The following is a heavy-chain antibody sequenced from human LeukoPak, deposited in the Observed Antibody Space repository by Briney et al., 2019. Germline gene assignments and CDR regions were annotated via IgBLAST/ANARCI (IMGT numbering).Heavy chain of an antibody. Sequence: SETLSLTCTVSGGSISSGGYYWSWIRQPAGKGLEWIGRIYTSGSTNYNPSLKSRVTMSVDTSKNQFSLKLSSVTAADTAVYYCARDWALVVPDGSLTWFDPWGQGTLVTVSS. CDR1: GGSISSGGYY. CDR3: ARDWALVVPDGSLTWFDP. CDR2: IYTSGST. V-gene: IGHV4-61*02. D-gene: IGHD2-2*01. J-gene: IGHJ5*02.